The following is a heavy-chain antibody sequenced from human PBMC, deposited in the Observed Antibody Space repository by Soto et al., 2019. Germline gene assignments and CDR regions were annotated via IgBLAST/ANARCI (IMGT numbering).Heavy chain of an antibody. CDR3: AKGRYGSGTDNWFDP. Sequence: PGGSLRLSCAASGFTFCSYAMSWVRQAPGEGLEGVSAISGSGGSTYYADSVKGRVTISRDNSKNRLYLQMTGLGAEDTALYYCAKGRYGSGTDNWFDPWGQGTLVTVSS. D-gene: IGHD3-10*01. V-gene: IGHV3-23*01. CDR2: ISGSGGST. J-gene: IGHJ5*02. CDR1: GFTFCSYA.